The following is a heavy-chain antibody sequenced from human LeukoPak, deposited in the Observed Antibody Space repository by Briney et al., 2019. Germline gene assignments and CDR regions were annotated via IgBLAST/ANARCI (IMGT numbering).Heavy chain of an antibody. CDR2: ISAYNGKT. Sequence: ASVRVSFKASGYTFTNYGISWVRQAPGQGLEWMGWISAYNGKTNYAQKLQGRVTMTTDTSTSTAYMELRSLRSDDTAVYYCARSPGITMIVVVITPFDYGGQGTLVTVSS. D-gene: IGHD3-22*01. CDR3: ARSPGITMIVVVITPFDY. V-gene: IGHV1-18*01. J-gene: IGHJ4*02. CDR1: GYTFTNYG.